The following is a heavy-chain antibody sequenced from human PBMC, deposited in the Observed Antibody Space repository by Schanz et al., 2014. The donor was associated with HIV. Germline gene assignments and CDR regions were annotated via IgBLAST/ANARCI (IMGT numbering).Heavy chain of an antibody. V-gene: IGHV3-23*01. D-gene: IGHD3-22*01. CDR1: GFNFNNYA. CDR3: AKPEYDSRGSSQTHFLS. Sequence: EVQLLESGGGLEQPGGSLRLSCAASGFNFNNYARTWVRQAPGKGLEWVSSISESGGRTYYADSVNGRFTISRDNSKNTLYLQMTTLRIDDTAVYYCAKPEYDSRGSSQTHFLSWVQGTLVTVSS. CDR2: ISESGGRT. J-gene: IGHJ4*02.